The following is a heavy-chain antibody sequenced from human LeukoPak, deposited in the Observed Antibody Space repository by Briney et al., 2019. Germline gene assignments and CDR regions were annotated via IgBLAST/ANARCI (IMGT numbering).Heavy chain of an antibody. D-gene: IGHD4-17*01. CDR1: GFTFSSYA. V-gene: IGHV3-23*01. J-gene: IGHJ1*01. CDR2: ISGGGGST. CDR3: AKDGRAYDYGDYGYFQH. Sequence: GGSLRLSCAASGFTFSSYAMSWVRQAPGKGLEWVSAISGGGGSTYYADSVKGRFTISRDNSKNTLYLQMNSLRAEDTAVYYCAKDGRAYDYGDYGYFQHWGQGTLVTVSS.